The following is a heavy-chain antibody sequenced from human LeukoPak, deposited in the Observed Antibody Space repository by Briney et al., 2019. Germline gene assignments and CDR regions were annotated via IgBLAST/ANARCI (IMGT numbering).Heavy chain of an antibody. D-gene: IGHD6-13*01. CDR1: GFTFSSSD. CDR3: AKSTSSWERVDY. J-gene: IGHJ4*02. Sequence: TGGSLRLSCAASGFTFSSSDMDWVRQAPGKGLEWVASISSSSSLIYYADSVKGRFTISRDNSNNTLYLQMNSLRAEDAAVYYCAKSTSSWERVDYWGQGTLVTVSS. V-gene: IGHV3-21*04. CDR2: ISSSSSLI.